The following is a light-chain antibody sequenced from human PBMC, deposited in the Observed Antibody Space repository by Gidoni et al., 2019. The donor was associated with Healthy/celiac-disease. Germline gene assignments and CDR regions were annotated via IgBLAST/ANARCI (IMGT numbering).Light chain of an antibody. V-gene: IGKV3-11*01. CDR2: DAP. Sequence: EIVLTQSPATLSWSPGERATPFCRASQSVSSYLAWYQQKPGQAPRLLIYDAPNRATGIPARFSGSGSGTDFTLTISSLEPEDFAVYYCQQRSNWPPIFTFGPGTKVDIK. CDR3: QQRSNWPPIFT. CDR1: QSVSSY. J-gene: IGKJ3*01.